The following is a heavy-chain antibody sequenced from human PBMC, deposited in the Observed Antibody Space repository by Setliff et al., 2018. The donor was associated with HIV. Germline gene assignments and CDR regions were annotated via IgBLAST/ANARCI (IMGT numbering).Heavy chain of an antibody. CDR2: TYIGAT. Sequence: ASVKVSCKASGYTFTSYGMNWVRQAPGQGLEWMGWTYIGATNYAQKFRGRLTVTTDTSPSTAYMELRSLSPDDTAEYYCATGGGQSFDYWGQGTLVTVSS. CDR3: ATGGGQSFDY. V-gene: IGHV1-18*04. D-gene: IGHD1-26*01. J-gene: IGHJ4*02. CDR1: GYTFTSYG.